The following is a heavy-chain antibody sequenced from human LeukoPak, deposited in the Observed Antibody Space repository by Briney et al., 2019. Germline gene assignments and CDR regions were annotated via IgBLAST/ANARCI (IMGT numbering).Heavy chain of an antibody. CDR1: GGSFSGYY. J-gene: IGHJ3*02. Sequence: PSETLSLTCAVYGGSFSGYYWSWIRQPPGKGLEWIGEINHSGSTNYNPSLKSRVTVSVDTSKNQFSLKLSSVTAADTAVYYCAREKVGYCSSTSCYRAFDIWGQGTMVTVSS. D-gene: IGHD2-2*01. CDR3: AREKVGYCSSTSCYRAFDI. V-gene: IGHV4-34*01. CDR2: INHSGST.